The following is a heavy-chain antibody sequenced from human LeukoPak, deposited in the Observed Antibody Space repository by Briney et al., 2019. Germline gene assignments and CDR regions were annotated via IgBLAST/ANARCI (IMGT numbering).Heavy chain of an antibody. CDR1: GYTFAAYY. CDR3: ARANLVARYYCYYYMDV. V-gene: IGHV1-2*02. CDR2: INPDSDVA. Sequence: GASVKVSCKASGYTFAAYYMHWVRQAPGQGLEWMGWINPDSDVANYAQKFQGRVTLTRDTSISTAYMELSSLTSDDTAVYYCARANLVARYYCYYYMDVWGKGTTVTISS. D-gene: IGHD2-8*02. J-gene: IGHJ6*03.